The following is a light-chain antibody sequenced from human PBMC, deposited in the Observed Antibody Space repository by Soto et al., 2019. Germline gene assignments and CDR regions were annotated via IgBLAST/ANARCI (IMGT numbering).Light chain of an antibody. CDR2: DAS. Sequence: DIQMTQSPSTLSASVGDRVTITCRASQSISSWLAWYQQKPGKAPKLLIYDASSLESGDPSRFSGSGSGTEFTLTISSLQPDDFATYYCQQYNSLTWTFGQGTKVEIK. CDR3: QQYNSLTWT. CDR1: QSISSW. J-gene: IGKJ1*01. V-gene: IGKV1-5*01.